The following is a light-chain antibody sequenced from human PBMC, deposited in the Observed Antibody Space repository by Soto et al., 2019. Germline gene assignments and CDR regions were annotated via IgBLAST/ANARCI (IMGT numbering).Light chain of an antibody. CDR3: QETYSAPYT. Sequence: DIQMTQSPSSLSASVGDRVTITCRTSQAIESYLNWYQQKPGNAPKLLIYAASSLQSGVPSRFSGRGSGTDFTLTISSLQPEDFATYYCQETYSAPYTFGQGTKLEI. CDR2: AAS. J-gene: IGKJ2*01. CDR1: QAIESY. V-gene: IGKV1-39*01.